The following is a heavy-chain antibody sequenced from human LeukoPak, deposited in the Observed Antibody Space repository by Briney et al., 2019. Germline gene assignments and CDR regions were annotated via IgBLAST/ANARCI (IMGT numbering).Heavy chain of an antibody. J-gene: IGHJ4*02. Sequence: PGGSLRLSCAASGFTFSSYWMHWVRQAPGKGLVWVSRINSDGSSTSYADSVKGRFTISRDDAKNSLYLQMNSLRAEDTAVYYCARGGAPVVPAAMDFDYWGQGTLVTVSS. D-gene: IGHD2-2*01. CDR1: GFTFSSYW. CDR2: INSDGSST. V-gene: IGHV3-74*01. CDR3: ARGGAPVVPAAMDFDY.